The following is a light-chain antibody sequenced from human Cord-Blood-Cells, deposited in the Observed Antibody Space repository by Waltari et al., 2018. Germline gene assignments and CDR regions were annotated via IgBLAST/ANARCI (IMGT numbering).Light chain of an antibody. Sequence: IELTSSLSYLASSVGDRVTTTCRASQSISSNLNWYQQHPGKAPKPLIYAASSLHSEVPSSFSGSEAGTEVDLNSSRLQPEDFVAYYCQQNYSTPRNFDPVTKVDI. J-gene: IGKJ3*01. V-gene: IGKV1-39*01. CDR2: AAS. CDR1: QSISSN. CDR3: QQNYSTPRN.